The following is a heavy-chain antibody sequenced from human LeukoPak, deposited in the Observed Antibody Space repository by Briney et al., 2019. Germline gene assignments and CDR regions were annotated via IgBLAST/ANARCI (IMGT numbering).Heavy chain of an antibody. V-gene: IGHV4-4*07. D-gene: IGHD3-10*01. J-gene: IGHJ3*02. CDR2: IYTSGST. Sequence: SETLSLTCTVSGGSISGYYWSWIRQPAGKGLEWIGRIYTSGSTNYNPSLKSRVTMSVDTSKNQFSLKLSSVTAADTAVYYCARDLGAMVRGVTPDAFDIWGQGKMVTVSS. CDR1: GGSISGYY. CDR3: ARDLGAMVRGVTPDAFDI.